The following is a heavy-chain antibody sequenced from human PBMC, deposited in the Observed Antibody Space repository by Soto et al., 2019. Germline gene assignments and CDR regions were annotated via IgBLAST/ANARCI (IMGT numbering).Heavy chain of an antibody. J-gene: IGHJ5*02. Sequence: GESLKISCKGSGYSFTSYWIGWVRQMPGKGLEWLGIIYPGDSDTRYSPSFQGQVTISADKSISTAYLQWSSLKASDTAMYYCARHAQDAVAEGWFDPWGQGTLVTVSS. CDR3: ARHAQDAVAEGWFDP. V-gene: IGHV5-51*01. D-gene: IGHD6-19*01. CDR1: GYSFTSYW. CDR2: IYPGDSDT.